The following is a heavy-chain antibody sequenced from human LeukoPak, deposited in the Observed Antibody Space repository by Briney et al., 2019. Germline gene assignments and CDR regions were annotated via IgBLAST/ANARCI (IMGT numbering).Heavy chain of an antibody. D-gene: IGHD3-22*01. J-gene: IGHJ4*02. CDR2: ISSSSSYI. CDR1: GFTFSSYS. V-gene: IGHV3-21*01. CDR3: ARDYYDSSGYSHIDY. Sequence: WGSLRLSCAASGFTFSSYSMNWVRQVPGKGLEWVSSISSSSSYIYYADSVKGRFTISRDNAKNSLYLQMNSLRAEDTAVYYCARDYYDSSGYSHIDYWGQGTLVTVSS.